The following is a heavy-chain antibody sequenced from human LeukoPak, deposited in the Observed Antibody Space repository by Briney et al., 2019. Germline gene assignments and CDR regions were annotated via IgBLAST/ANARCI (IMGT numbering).Heavy chain of an antibody. CDR2: IYHSGST. CDR1: GVSISSGGYS. V-gene: IGHV4-30-2*01. D-gene: IGHD3-22*01. J-gene: IGHJ4*02. CDR3: ARVRGYYYDSSGPFDY. Sequence: SETLSLTCAVSGVSISSGGYSWSWIRQPPGKGLEWIGYIYHSGSTYYNPSLKSRVTISVDRSKNQFSLKLSSVTAADTAVYYCARVRGYYYDSSGPFDYWGQGTLVTVSS.